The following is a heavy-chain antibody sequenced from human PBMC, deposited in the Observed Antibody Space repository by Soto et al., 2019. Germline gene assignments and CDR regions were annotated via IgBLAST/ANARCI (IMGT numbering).Heavy chain of an antibody. J-gene: IGHJ3*02. V-gene: IGHV3-30*18. CDR1: GFTFSSYG. Sequence: GGSLRLSCAASGFTFSSYGMHWVRQAPGKGLEWVAVISYDGSNKYYADSVKGRFTISRDNSKNTLYLQMNSLRAEDTAVYYCAKDREDCSSTSCQTVPDAFDIWGQGTMVTVSS. CDR2: ISYDGSNK. CDR3: AKDREDCSSTSCQTVPDAFDI. D-gene: IGHD2-2*01.